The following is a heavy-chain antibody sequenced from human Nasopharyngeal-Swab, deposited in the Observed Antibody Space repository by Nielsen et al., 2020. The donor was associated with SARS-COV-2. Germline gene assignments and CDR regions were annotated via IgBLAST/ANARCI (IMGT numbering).Heavy chain of an antibody. CDR2: TYYGSKWYN. J-gene: IGHJ4*02. Sequence: SQTLSLTCAISGDLVSSNNVVWNWIRQSPSRGLEWLGRTYYGSKWYNHYAPSVKSRVTIKPDTSKNQFSLQMDSVTPEDSAVYYCARGFLQTGFDYWGQGTLVTVSS. CDR3: ARGFLQTGFDY. CDR1: GDLVSSNNVV. V-gene: IGHV6-1*01. D-gene: IGHD3-9*01.